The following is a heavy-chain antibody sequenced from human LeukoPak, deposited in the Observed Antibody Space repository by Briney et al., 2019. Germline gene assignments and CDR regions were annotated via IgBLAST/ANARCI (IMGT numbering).Heavy chain of an antibody. CDR3: AELGITMIGGV. V-gene: IGHV3-7*01. Sequence: GGSLRLSCAAPGFTFTSYWMRWGREAPGEGRGRVSNINQDGSEKYYVNSVKGRFTISRDNAKNSLYLQMNSLRAEDTAVYYCAELGITMIGGVWGKGTTVTISS. J-gene: IGHJ6*04. D-gene: IGHD3-10*02. CDR1: GFTFTSYW. CDR2: INQDGSEK.